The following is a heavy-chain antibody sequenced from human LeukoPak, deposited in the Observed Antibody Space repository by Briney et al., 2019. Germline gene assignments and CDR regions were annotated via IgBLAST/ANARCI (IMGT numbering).Heavy chain of an antibody. J-gene: IGHJ4*02. V-gene: IGHV5-51*01. CDR3: ARLNYYDSSGYGLDY. Sequence: GESLKISCKGSGYSFTSYWIGWVRQMPGKGLGWMGIIYPGDSDTRYSPSLQGQVTISADKSISTAYLQWSSLKASDTAMYYCARLNYYDSSGYGLDYWGQGTLVTVSS. CDR2: IYPGDSDT. CDR1: GYSFTSYW. D-gene: IGHD3-22*01.